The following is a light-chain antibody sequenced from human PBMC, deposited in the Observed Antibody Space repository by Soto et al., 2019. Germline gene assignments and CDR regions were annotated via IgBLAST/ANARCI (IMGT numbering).Light chain of an antibody. V-gene: IGKV3-20*01. Sequence: EIVLTQSPGTLSLSPGERATLSCRASRSLSSSYVVWYQQKPGQAPRLLIYAASRRATGIPDRFSGSGSATEYTLTISRLEREDVAMYYCQQQGTFGQGTKLEIK. CDR3: QQQGT. J-gene: IGKJ2*01. CDR2: AAS. CDR1: RSLSSSY.